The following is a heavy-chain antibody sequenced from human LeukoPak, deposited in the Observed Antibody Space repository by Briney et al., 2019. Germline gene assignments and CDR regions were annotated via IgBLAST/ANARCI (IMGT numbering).Heavy chain of an antibody. J-gene: IGHJ4*02. V-gene: IGHV1-18*01. Sequence: ASVKVSCKASGYSFSIYGITWARQAPGQGLEYLGWISASDGTTNYAQKVQDRVTMTTDTSTSTAYLELRSLRSEDTAVYYCARCGAAVTTHFSHWGQGTLVTVSA. CDR2: ISASDGTT. CDR1: GYSFSIYG. D-gene: IGHD4-17*01. CDR3: ARCGAAVTTHFSH.